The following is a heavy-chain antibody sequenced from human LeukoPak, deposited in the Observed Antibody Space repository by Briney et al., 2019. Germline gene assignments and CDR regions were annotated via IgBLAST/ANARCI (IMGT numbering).Heavy chain of an antibody. J-gene: IGHJ4*02. CDR3: ARGLVY. CDR1: GGSFSGYY. V-gene: IGHV4-34*01. D-gene: IGHD6-6*01. CDR2: INHSGST. Sequence: SETLSLTCAVYGGSFSGYYWSWIRQPPGKGLEWMGEINHSGSTNYNPSLKSRVTISVDTSKNQFSLKLSSVTAADTAVYYCARGLVYWGQGTLVTVSS.